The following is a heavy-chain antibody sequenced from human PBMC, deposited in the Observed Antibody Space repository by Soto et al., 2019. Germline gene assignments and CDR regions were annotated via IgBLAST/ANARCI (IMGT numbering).Heavy chain of an antibody. J-gene: IGHJ6*02. D-gene: IGHD2-15*01. V-gene: IGHV4-39*01. Sequence: PSETLSLTCTVSGGSISSSSYYWGWIRQPPGKGLEWIGIIYYSGSTYYNPSLKSRVTISVDTSKNQFSLKLSSVTAADTAVYYCARLLGYCSGGSCYSPYYYYYGMDVWGQGTTVTVSS. CDR3: ARLLGYCSGGSCYSPYYYYYGMDV. CDR2: IYYSGST. CDR1: GGSISSSSYY.